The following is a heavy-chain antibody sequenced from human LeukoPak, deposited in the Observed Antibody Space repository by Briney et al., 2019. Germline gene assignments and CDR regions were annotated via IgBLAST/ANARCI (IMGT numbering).Heavy chain of an antibody. J-gene: IGHJ4*02. V-gene: IGHV4-39*01. CDR3: ARHLRLRYFDY. CDR1: GGSISSSSYY. D-gene: IGHD3-9*01. Sequence: SETLSLTCAVSGGSISSSSYYWGWIRQPPGKGLEWIGSIYYSGSTYYNPSLKSRVTISVDTSKNQFSLKLSSVTAADTAVYYCARHLRLRYFDYWGQGTLVTVSS. CDR2: IYYSGST.